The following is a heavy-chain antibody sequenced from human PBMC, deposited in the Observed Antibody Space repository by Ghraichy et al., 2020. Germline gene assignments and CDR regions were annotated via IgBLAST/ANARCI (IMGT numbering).Heavy chain of an antibody. J-gene: IGHJ4*02. CDR1: GFSLSNARMG. V-gene: IGHV2-26*01. D-gene: IGHD1-1*01. CDR3: ARGRNWNGYFDY. CDR2: IFSNDEK. Sequence: SGPTLVKPTETLTLTCTVSGFSLSNARMGVSWIRQPPGKALEWLAHIFSNDEKSYSTSLKSRLTISKDTSKSQVVLTMTNMDPVDTATYFCARGRNWNGYFDYWGQGTLVTVSS.